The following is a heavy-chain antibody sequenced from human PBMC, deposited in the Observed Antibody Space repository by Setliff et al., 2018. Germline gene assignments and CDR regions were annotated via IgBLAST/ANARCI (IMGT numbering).Heavy chain of an antibody. J-gene: IGHJ4*02. Sequence: LRLSCAASGFTFSSYAMHWVRQAPGKGLEWVAVISYDGSNKYYADSVKGRFTISRDNSKNTLYLQMNSLRAEDTAVYYCARRYYGDYWGQGTLVTVSS. CDR3: ARRYYGDY. CDR2: ISYDGSNK. V-gene: IGHV3-30-3*01. D-gene: IGHD3-10*01. CDR1: GFTFSSYA.